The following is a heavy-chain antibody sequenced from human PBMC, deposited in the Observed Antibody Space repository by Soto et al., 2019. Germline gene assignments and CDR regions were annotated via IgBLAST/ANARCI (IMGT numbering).Heavy chain of an antibody. D-gene: IGHD3-9*01. CDR3: AKDIDYDILTGYRNWFDS. CDR2: ISWNSGSV. Sequence: EIQLVESGGGLVQPGRSLRLSCAASGFTFDDYSMHWVRQAPGKGLEWVSGISWNSGSVGYADSVKGRFTISRDSAKNSLYLQMDSLSAEDTALYYCAKDIDYDILTGYRNWFDSWGQGTLVTVSS. V-gene: IGHV3-9*01. J-gene: IGHJ5*01. CDR1: GFTFDDYS.